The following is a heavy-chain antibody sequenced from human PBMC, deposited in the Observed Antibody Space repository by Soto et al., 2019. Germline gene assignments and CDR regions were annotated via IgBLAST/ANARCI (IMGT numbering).Heavy chain of an antibody. Sequence: GGSLRLSCTASGFTFGDYAMSWVRQAPGKGLEWVGFIRSKAYGGTTEYAASVKGRFTISRDDSKSIAYLQMNSLRAEDTAVYYCASNDILTGFVASGFDYWGQGTLVTVSS. D-gene: IGHD3-9*01. CDR2: IRSKAYGGTT. J-gene: IGHJ4*02. CDR3: ASNDILTGFVASGFDY. V-gene: IGHV3-49*04. CDR1: GFTFGDYA.